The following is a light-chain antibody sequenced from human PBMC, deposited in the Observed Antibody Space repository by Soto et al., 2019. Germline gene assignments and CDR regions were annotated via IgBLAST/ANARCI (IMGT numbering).Light chain of an antibody. V-gene: IGKV1-5*01. Sequence: DIQMTQSPSTLSASVGDRVTITCRASQSISSWLAWYQQKPGKAPKLLIYEASSLESGVPSRFSGSRSGTEFTLNICSLQPDDFATYYCQHYNSYSLTFGGGTKVEIK. J-gene: IGKJ4*01. CDR3: QHYNSYSLT. CDR1: QSISSW. CDR2: EAS.